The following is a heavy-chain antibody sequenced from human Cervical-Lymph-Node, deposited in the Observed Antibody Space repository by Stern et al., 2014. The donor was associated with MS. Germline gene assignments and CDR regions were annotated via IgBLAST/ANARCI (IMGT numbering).Heavy chain of an antibody. Sequence: EVQLVESGGGLVKPGGSLRLSCAASGFTFRSYSMNWVRQAPGKGLEWVSSISSSSSYIYYADSVKGRFTISRDNAKNSLYLQMNSLRAEDTAVYYCAREEYYYDSSGYSVWGQGTTVTVSS. CDR3: AREEYYYDSSGYSV. V-gene: IGHV3-21*01. D-gene: IGHD3-22*01. CDR2: ISSSSSYI. CDR1: GFTFRSYS. J-gene: IGHJ6*02.